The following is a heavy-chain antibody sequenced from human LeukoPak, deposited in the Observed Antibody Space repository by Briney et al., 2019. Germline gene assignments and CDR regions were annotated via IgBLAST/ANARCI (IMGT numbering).Heavy chain of an antibody. CDR2: ISSVSTTI. CDR1: GFTFSDYY. V-gene: IGHV3-11*01. J-gene: IGHJ4*02. CDR3: ARSIYTTVTTWYYFDF. Sequence: GGSLRLSCAASGFTFSDYYMSWIRQAPGKGLEWVSYISSVSTTIDYADSVKGRFTISRDNAKNSLYLQMNSPRAEDTAVYYCARSIYTTVTTWYYFDFWGQGTLVTVSS. D-gene: IGHD4-17*01.